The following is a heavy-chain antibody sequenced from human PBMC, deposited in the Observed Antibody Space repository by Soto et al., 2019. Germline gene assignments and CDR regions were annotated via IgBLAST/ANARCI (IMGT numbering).Heavy chain of an antibody. CDR3: VRDGTKTLRDWFDP. V-gene: IGHV4-4*07. Sequence: SETLSLTCTVSGASISGYYWSWIRKSAGKGLEWIGRIYATGTADYNPSLKSRVMMSVDTSKKQFPLRLRSVTAADTAVYYCVRDGTKTLRDWFDPWGQGISVTVSS. CDR2: IYATGTA. J-gene: IGHJ5*02. CDR1: GASISGYY. D-gene: IGHD1-1*01.